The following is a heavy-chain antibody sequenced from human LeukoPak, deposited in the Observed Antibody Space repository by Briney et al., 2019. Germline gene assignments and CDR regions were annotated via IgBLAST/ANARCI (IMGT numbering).Heavy chain of an antibody. CDR2: IYPGDSDT. CDR1: GYSFTSNW. J-gene: IGHJ6*02. D-gene: IGHD6-13*01. CDR3: ARLDGSSPTSYYGMDV. Sequence: GESLRISCKGSGYSFTSNWISWVRQMPGKGLEWMGIIYPGDSDTRYSPSFQGQVTISADKSISTAYLQWSSLKASDTAMYYCARLDGSSPTSYYGMDVWGQGTTVTVSS. V-gene: IGHV5-51*01.